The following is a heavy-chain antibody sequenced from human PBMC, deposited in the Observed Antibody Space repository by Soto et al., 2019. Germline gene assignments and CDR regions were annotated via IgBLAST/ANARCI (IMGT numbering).Heavy chain of an antibody. J-gene: IGHJ4*02. CDR2: VNPDNHNT. V-gene: IGHV1-18*01. CDR3: ARVRFGDPFDY. CDR1: GYRFTSYG. Sequence: QVQLVQSGAEVKKPGASVKVSCRVSGYRFTSYGINWVRQAPGQGREWVGWVNPDNHNTNYAQNFQDRVSLTTDISTNTAFMELRGLRSDDTAVYYCARVRFGDPFDYWGQGTLLTVSS. D-gene: IGHD3-16*01.